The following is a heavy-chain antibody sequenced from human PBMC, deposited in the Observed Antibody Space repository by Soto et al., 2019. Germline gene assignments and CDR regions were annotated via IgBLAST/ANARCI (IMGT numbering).Heavy chain of an antibody. CDR3: AREGAMVRGVTRNPYYYYGMDV. D-gene: IGHD3-10*01. CDR2: IYTSGST. Sequence: SETLSLTCTVSGGSISSSSYYWSWIRQPAGKGLEWIGRIYTSGSTNYNPSLKSRVTMSVDTSKNQFSLKLSSVTAADTAVYYCAREGAMVRGVTRNPYYYYGMDVWGQGTTVTVS. V-gene: IGHV4-61*02. CDR1: GGSISSSSYY. J-gene: IGHJ6*02.